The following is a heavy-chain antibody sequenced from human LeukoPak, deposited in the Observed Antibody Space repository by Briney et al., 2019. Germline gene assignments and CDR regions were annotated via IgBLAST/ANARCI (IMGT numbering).Heavy chain of an antibody. J-gene: IGHJ4*02. D-gene: IGHD6-19*01. CDR1: GFTFSSYG. CDR2: IWYDGSNK. CDR3: AKGLIAVATTPFDY. V-gene: IGHV3-33*06. Sequence: PGGSLRLSCAASGFTFSSYGMHWVRQAPGKGLEWVAVIWYDGSNKYYADSVKGRFTISRDNSKNTLYLQMNSLRAEDTAVYYCAKGLIAVATTPFDYWGQGTLVTVSS.